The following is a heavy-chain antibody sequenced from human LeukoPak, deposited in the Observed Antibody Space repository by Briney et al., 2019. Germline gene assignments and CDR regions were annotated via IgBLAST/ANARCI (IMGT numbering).Heavy chain of an antibody. J-gene: IGHJ4*02. Sequence: GGSLRLSCAASGFSFDDYAMHWVRQAPGKGLEWVSGISWNSYNIGYADSVKGRFTISRDNAKNSLFLQMNSLGAEDTAVYYCARDYDSSGWGFDFWGQGTLVTVSS. D-gene: IGHD3-22*01. V-gene: IGHV3-9*01. CDR3: ARDYDSSGWGFDF. CDR1: GFSFDDYA. CDR2: ISWNSYNI.